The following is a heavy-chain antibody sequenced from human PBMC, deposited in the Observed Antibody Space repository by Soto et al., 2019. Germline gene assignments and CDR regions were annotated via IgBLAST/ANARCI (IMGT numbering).Heavy chain of an antibody. J-gene: IGHJ4*02. CDR1: GYTFTSYG. D-gene: IGHD6-13*01. CDR3: ARRHIAAAGKTFDY. CDR2: INAYNGNT. V-gene: IGHV1-18*01. Sequence: ASVKVSCKASGYTFTSYGISWVRQAPGQGLEWMGWINAYNGNTNYAQKLQGRVTMTTDTSTSTAYMELRSLRSDDTAVYCCARRHIAAAGKTFDYWGQGTLVTVSS.